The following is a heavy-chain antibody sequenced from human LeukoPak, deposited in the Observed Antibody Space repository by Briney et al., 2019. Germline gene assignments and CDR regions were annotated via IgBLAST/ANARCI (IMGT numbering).Heavy chain of an antibody. CDR1: GGTFSSYA. CDR3: AIFQGTYGDNDNDF. CDR2: IIPMINTP. J-gene: IGHJ4*02. Sequence: SVKVSCKASGGTFSSYAISWVRQAPGQGLEWMGGIIPMINTPKYGQRFQGRVTITADDSSSTGYMEVSSLRSEDTAVYFCAIFQGTYGDNDNDFWGQGTLVTVSS. D-gene: IGHD4-17*01. V-gene: IGHV1-69*13.